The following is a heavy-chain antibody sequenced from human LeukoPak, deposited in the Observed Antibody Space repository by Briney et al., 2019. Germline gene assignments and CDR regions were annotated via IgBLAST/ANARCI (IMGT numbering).Heavy chain of an antibody. V-gene: IGHV1-2*02. CDR3: ARELVGTNDFDY. CDR1: GYTFTGYY. CDR2: INPNSGGT. Sequence: ASVKVSCKASGYTFTGYYMHWVRQAPGQGLEWMGWINPNSGGTNYAQKFQGRVTMTSDTSISTAYMELSRLRSDDTAVYYCARELVGTNDFDYWGQGTLVTVSS. D-gene: IGHD1-26*01. J-gene: IGHJ4*02.